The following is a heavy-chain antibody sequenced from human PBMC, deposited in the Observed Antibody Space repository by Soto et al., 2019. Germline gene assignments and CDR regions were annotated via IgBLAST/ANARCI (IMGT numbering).Heavy chain of an antibody. Sequence: QVQLQESGPGLVKPSETLSLTCTVSGGSVSGHYWSWIRQPPGKGLEWIGYIYYSGSTTYNPSLKSRVTIGVDTSKNQFSLRLSSVTAADTAVYYCARTVAAAATKVLDYWGRGTLVIVSS. CDR3: ARTVAAAATKVLDY. CDR2: IYYSGST. J-gene: IGHJ4*02. CDR1: GGSVSGHY. V-gene: IGHV4-59*02. D-gene: IGHD6-13*01.